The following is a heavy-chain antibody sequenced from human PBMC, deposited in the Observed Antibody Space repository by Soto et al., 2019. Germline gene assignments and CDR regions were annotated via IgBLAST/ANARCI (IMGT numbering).Heavy chain of an antibody. V-gene: IGHV4-39*02. CDR2: IYYTGST. CDR3: ARGYVVVPAALYYFDY. Sequence: PSETLSLTCTVSGGSISSNDYYWGWIRQPQGKGLDCIATIYYTGSTYYNPSLKSRVTISVDASNNHFSLKLRSVTAADTAVYYCARGYVVVPAALYYFDYWGQGTLVTVSS. D-gene: IGHD2-2*01. CDR1: GGSISSNDYY. J-gene: IGHJ4*02.